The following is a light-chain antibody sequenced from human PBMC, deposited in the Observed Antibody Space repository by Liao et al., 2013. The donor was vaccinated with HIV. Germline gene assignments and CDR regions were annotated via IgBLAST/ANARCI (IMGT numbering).Light chain of an antibody. J-gene: IGLJ1*01. CDR2: EDD. CDR1: NIGSKS. CDR3: QTWDTGTGV. Sequence: SYELTQPPSVSVAPGKTARITCGGNNIGSKSVHWYQQKPGQAPVLVIYEDDKRPSGIPERFSGSNSGTTATLAISGAQALDEADYYCQTWDTGTGVFGTGTKVTV. V-gene: IGLV3-21*01.